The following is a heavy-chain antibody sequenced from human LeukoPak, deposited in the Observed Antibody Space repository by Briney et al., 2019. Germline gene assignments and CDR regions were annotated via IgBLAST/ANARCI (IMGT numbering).Heavy chain of an antibody. CDR1: GGSISSYY. V-gene: IGHV4-59*12. CDR2: IYYSGST. D-gene: IGHD3-22*01. J-gene: IGHJ4*02. Sequence: SETLSLTCTVSGGSISSYYWSWIRQPPGKGLEWIGYIYYSGSTNYNPSLKSRVTISVDTSKNQFSLKLSSVTAADTAVYYCELYDSSGYYHHFDYWGQGTLVTVSP. CDR3: ELYDSSGYYHHFDY.